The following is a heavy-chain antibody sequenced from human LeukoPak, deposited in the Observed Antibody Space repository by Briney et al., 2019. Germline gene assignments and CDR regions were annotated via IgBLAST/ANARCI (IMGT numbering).Heavy chain of an antibody. J-gene: IGHJ4*02. V-gene: IGHV3-9*01. Sequence: PGGSLRLSCAASGLTFDDYAMHWVRQAPGEGLEWVSGISWNSGSIGYADSVKGRFTISRDNAKNSLYLQMNSLRAEDTALYYCAKIPSYSSGWYFDYWGQGTLVTVSS. CDR2: ISWNSGSI. CDR1: GLTFDDYA. D-gene: IGHD6-19*01. CDR3: AKIPSYSSGWYFDY.